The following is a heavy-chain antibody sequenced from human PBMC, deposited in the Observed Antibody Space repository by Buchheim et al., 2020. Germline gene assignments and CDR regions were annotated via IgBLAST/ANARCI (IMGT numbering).Heavy chain of an antibody. D-gene: IGHD6-19*01. Sequence: QVQLVESGGGVVQPGRSLRLSCAASGFTFSSYGMHWVRQAPGKGLEWVAVISYDGSNKYYADSVKGRFTISRDNSKNTLYLQMNSLRAEDTAVYYCAKEWGYSSGWYDSDYWGQGTL. CDR2: ISYDGSNK. CDR1: GFTFSSYG. CDR3: AKEWGYSSGWYDSDY. J-gene: IGHJ4*02. V-gene: IGHV3-30*18.